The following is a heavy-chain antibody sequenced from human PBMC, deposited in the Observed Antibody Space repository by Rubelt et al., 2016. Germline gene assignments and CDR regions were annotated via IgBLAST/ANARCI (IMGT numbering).Heavy chain of an antibody. CDR1: GFTFSSYA. Sequence: EVQLVESGGGLVQPGGSLRLSCAASGFTFSSYAMSWVRQAPGKGLEWVSAISGSGGSTYYADSVKGRFTISRDNAKNSLYLQMNSLRAEDTAVYYCARECDPSSSWTYYYYGMDVWGQGTTVTVSS. V-gene: IGHV3-23*04. D-gene: IGHD6-13*01. J-gene: IGHJ6*02. CDR3: ARECDPSSSWTYYYYGMDV. CDR2: ISGSGGST.